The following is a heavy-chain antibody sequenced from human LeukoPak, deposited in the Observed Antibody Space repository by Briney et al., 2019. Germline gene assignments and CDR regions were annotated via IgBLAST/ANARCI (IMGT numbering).Heavy chain of an antibody. J-gene: IGHJ3*02. Sequence: SETLSLTCTVSGGSISSYYWSWIRQPPGKGLEWIGYIYYSGSTNYNPSLKSRVTISVDTSKNQFSPKLSSVTAADTAVYYCARHGGPSYFYAFDIWGQGTMVTVSS. D-gene: IGHD1-26*01. CDR3: ARHGGPSYFYAFDI. CDR1: GGSISSYY. V-gene: IGHV4-59*08. CDR2: IYYSGST.